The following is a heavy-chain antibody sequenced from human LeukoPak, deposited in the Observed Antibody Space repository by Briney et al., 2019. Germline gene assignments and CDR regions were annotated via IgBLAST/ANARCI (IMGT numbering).Heavy chain of an antibody. Sequence: PSGTLSLTCAVSGDSISSSNWWSWVRQPPGKGLEWIGEIYHSGNTNYNPSLKSRVTISVDTSKNQFSLKLSSVTAADTAVYYCARVISAGIVGANLFDYWGQGTLVTVSS. D-gene: IGHD1-26*01. V-gene: IGHV4-4*02. CDR1: GDSISSSNW. CDR2: IYHSGNT. CDR3: ARVISAGIVGANLFDY. J-gene: IGHJ4*02.